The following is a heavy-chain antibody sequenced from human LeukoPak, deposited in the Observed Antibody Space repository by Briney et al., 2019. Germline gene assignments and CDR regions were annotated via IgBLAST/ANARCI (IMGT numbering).Heavy chain of an antibody. CDR3: ATSSLTGTTDY. D-gene: IGHD1-7*01. V-gene: IGHV3-21*01. J-gene: IGHJ4*02. CDR2: ISSSSSYI. CDR1: GFTFSSYS. Sequence: GGSLRLSCAAPGFTFSSYSMNWVRQAPGKGLEWVSSISSSSSYIYYADSVKGRFTTSRDNAKSSLYLQMNSLRAEDTAVYYCATSSLTGTTDYWGQGTLVTVSS.